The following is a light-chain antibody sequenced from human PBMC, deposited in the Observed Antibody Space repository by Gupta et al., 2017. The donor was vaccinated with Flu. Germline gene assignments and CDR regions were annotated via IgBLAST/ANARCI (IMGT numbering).Light chain of an antibody. CDR3: QQRSDWPRT. J-gene: IGKJ1*01. Sequence: PATLSLSPGERVTLSCRASQSISIYLAWYQQKAGQAPRLLIYDASNRATGIPARFSGSGSGTDFTLTISSREPEDFAVYYCQQRSDWPRTFGRGTKVEIK. V-gene: IGKV3-11*01. CDR2: DAS. CDR1: QSISIY.